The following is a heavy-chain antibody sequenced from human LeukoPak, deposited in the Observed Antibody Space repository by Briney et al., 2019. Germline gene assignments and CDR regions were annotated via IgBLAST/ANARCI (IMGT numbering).Heavy chain of an antibody. V-gene: IGHV4-61*02. D-gene: IGHD1-14*01. Sequence: SQTLSLTCTVSGASITSDNYYWSWIRQPAGKGLEWIGRIYTSGSTNYNPSLKSRVTISVDTSKNQFSLKLSSVTAADTAVYFCAMTGNSYSVTRYYYYMDVWGKGTTVTVSS. CDR3: AMTGNSYSVTRYYYYMDV. CDR2: IYTSGST. CDR1: GASITSDNYY. J-gene: IGHJ6*03.